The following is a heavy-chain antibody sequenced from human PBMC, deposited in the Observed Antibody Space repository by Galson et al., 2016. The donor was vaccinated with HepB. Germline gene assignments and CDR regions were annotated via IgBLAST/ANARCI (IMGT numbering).Heavy chain of an antibody. CDR1: GFIFSNYG. D-gene: IGHD2-15*01. CDR2: ISFDGSNA. Sequence: SLRLSCAASGFIFSNYGMHWVRQALGKGQEWVAVISFDGSNAYYGDSVMGRFTISRDNSKNTLSLQMNSLRAEDTAVYYCAKERGDCSGGTCRYHDAFDIWGQGTMVTVAS. CDR3: AKERGDCSGGTCRYHDAFDI. J-gene: IGHJ3*02. V-gene: IGHV3-30*18.